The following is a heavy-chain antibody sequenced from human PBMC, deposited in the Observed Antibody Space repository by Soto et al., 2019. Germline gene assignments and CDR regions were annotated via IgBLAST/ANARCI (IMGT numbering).Heavy chain of an antibody. CDR2: IYYSGST. J-gene: IGHJ6*02. Sequence: QLQLQESGPGLVKPSETLSLTCTVSGGSISSSSYYWGWIRQPPGKGLEWIGSIYYSGSTYYNPSLKSRVTKAVETSTSQSTLKPGSETADETAVYYCASPYRNYLYYYYGMYVWGQGTTVTVSS. V-gene: IGHV4-39*01. D-gene: IGHD4-4*01. CDR3: ASPYRNYLYYYYGMYV. CDR1: GGSISSSSYY.